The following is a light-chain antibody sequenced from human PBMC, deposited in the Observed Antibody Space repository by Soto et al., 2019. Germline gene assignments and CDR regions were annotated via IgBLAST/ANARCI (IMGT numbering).Light chain of an antibody. CDR1: ISDVGSYDL. V-gene: IGLV2-23*01. Sequence: QSALTQPASVSGSPGQSITISCTGTISDVGSYDLVSWYQQHPGKAPKLVIYEGSKRPSGVSSRFSGSKSGNTASLTISGLQAEDEADYYCCSYAGSSTSWVFGGGTQLTVL. CDR3: CSYAGSSTSWV. CDR2: EGS. J-gene: IGLJ3*02.